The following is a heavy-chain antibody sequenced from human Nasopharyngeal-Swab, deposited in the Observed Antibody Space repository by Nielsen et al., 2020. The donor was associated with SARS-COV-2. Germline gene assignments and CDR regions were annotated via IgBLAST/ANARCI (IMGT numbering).Heavy chain of an antibody. D-gene: IGHD4-11*01. J-gene: IGHJ6*02. Sequence: GGSLRLSCGASGFTFSSYSMNWVRQAPGKGLEWVSSISSSSSYIYYADSVKGRFTISRDNAKNSLYLQMNSLRAEDTAVYYCARRDTVTLYYYYYGMDVWGQGTTVTVSS. CDR2: ISSSSSYI. V-gene: IGHV3-21*01. CDR1: GFTFSSYS. CDR3: ARRDTVTLYYYYYGMDV.